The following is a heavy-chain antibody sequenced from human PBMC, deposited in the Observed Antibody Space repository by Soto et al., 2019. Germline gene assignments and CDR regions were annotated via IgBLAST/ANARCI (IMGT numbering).Heavy chain of an antibody. D-gene: IGHD6-13*01. J-gene: IGHJ6*02. CDR2: LSHDGSEN. CDR3: ARAAAYFYSYYYAMDV. V-gene: IGHV3-30-3*01. CDR1: RFTFNKYA. Sequence: LRLCCAASRFTFNKYAMNWVRQAPGKGLEWVAVLSHDGSENYYAGSVKGRFTITRDNSKNTLYLQMNSLRTEDTAVYFCARAAAYFYSYYYAMDVWGQGTTVTVSS.